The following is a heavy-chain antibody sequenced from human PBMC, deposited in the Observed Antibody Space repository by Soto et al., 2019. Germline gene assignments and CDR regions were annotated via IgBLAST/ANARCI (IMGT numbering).Heavy chain of an antibody. CDR2: MXXXSXNX. Sequence: ASVNVSCKASGYTFTSYDINLVRQATGQGLEWXGXMXXXSXNXGXAXXXQGRVTMTRNTSISTAYMELSSLRSEDTAVYYCARGLHRAVTTFDFWGQGTLVTVSS. CDR1: GYTFTSYD. D-gene: IGHD4-17*01. V-gene: IGHV1-8*01. CDR3: ARGLHRAVTTFDF. J-gene: IGHJ4*02.